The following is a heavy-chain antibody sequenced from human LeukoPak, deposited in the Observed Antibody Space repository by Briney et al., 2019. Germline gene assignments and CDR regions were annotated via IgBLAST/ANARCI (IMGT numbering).Heavy chain of an antibody. CDR2: IYYSGST. V-gene: IGHV4-31*03. CDR1: GGSISSGDYY. J-gene: IGHJ6*02. CDR3: ARAPGYCRGGSCYGDYYYAMDV. Sequence: KPSETLSLTCTVPGGSISSGDYYWNWIRQHPGKGLEWIGYIYYSGSTYYNPSLKSRVTISVDTSKSQFSLKLSSVTAADTAVYYCARAPGYCRGGSCYGDYYYAMDVWGQGTTVTVSS. D-gene: IGHD2-15*01.